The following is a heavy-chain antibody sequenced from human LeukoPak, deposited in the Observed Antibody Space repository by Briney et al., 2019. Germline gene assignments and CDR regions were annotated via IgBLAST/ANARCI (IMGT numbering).Heavy chain of an antibody. CDR2: INHSGST. Sequence: PSETLSLTCAVSGGSFSGYYWSWIRQPPGKGLEWIGEINHSGSTNYNPSLKSRVTISVDTSKNQFSLKLSSVTAADTAVYYCARGPIAARGGYLDYWGQGTLVTVSS. CDR3: ARGPIAARGGYLDY. D-gene: IGHD6-6*01. CDR1: GGSFSGYY. J-gene: IGHJ4*02. V-gene: IGHV4-34*01.